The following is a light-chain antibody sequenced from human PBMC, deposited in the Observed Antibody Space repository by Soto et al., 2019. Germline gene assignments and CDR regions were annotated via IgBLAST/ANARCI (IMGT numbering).Light chain of an antibody. CDR1: QSISSW. J-gene: IGKJ1*01. CDR3: QQYNAYST. Sequence: IQMTQSPSTLSASLGDRVTITCRASQSISSWLAWYQQKPGKAPKLLIHDASSLESGVPSRFSGSGSGTEFTLTISSLQPDDFATYYCQQYNAYSTFGQGTKVDIK. V-gene: IGKV1-5*01. CDR2: DAS.